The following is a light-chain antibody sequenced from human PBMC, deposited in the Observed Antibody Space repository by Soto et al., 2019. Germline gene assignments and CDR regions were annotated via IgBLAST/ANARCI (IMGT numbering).Light chain of an antibody. V-gene: IGKV1-17*01. CDR2: VAS. Sequence: DIKMTQSPSSLSAAVGDRVTITCRASQGIRNDLAWYQQKAGKAPKRLIYVASSLQSGVPSRFSGSGSGTECTLTINSLQTDDFATYFCRQHDSYPLTFGQGTRLE. CDR1: QGIRND. J-gene: IGKJ5*01. CDR3: RQHDSYPLT.